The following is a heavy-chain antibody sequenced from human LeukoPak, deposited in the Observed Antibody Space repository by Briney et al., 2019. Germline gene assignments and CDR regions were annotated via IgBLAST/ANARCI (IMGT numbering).Heavy chain of an antibody. CDR2: ISSSSDTI. J-gene: IGHJ4*02. CDR1: GFTFSEYY. Sequence: GGSLRLSCAVSGFTFSEYYMSWIRQAPGKGLEWISYISSSSDTIDYADSVRGRFTISRDNAKNSLYLQMNSLRAEDTAVYYCARDYDILAGYHHYFDHWGQGTLVTVSS. CDR3: ARDYDILAGYHHYFDH. D-gene: IGHD3-9*01. V-gene: IGHV3-11*01.